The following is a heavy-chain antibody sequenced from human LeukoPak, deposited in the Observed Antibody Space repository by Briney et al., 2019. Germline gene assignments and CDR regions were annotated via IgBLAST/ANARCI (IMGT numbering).Heavy chain of an antibody. CDR3: AAGRWLRSGSDY. Sequence: GASVKVSCKASGYTFSNYNIHWLRQAPGQGLEWMGIVNPSGDSTNYAQDFQGRVTLTGDTSTSTVYMELSSLRSEDTAVYFCAAGRWLRSGSDYWGQGTLVTVSS. V-gene: IGHV1-46*01. CDR2: VNPSGDST. D-gene: IGHD5-12*01. J-gene: IGHJ4*02. CDR1: GYTFSNYN.